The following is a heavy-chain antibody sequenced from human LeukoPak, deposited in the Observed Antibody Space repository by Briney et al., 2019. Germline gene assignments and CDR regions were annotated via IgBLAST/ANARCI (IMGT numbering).Heavy chain of an antibody. CDR3: ARIVVVPAAMRGYYYDYGMHV. Sequence: SETLSLTCAIYGGSFSGYYWSWIRQSPGKGLEWIGEINHSGSTNYNPSLKSRVTISVDTSKNQFSLKLSSVTAADTAVYYCARIVVVPAAMRGYYYDYGMHVWGKGTTITVSS. CDR2: INHSGST. V-gene: IGHV4-34*01. J-gene: IGHJ6*04. CDR1: GGSFSGYY. D-gene: IGHD2-2*01.